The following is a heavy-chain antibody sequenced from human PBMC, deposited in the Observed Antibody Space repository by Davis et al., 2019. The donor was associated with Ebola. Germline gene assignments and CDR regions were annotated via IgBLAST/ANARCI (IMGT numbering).Heavy chain of an antibody. CDR2: ISNSGST. CDR1: GGSISSYY. J-gene: IGHJ4*02. V-gene: IGHV4-59*08. CDR3: ARRSSAYYYVNY. D-gene: IGHD3-10*02. Sequence: SETLSLTCTVSGGSISSYYWSWIRQPPGKGLEWIGYISNSGSTNYNPSLKSRVTISVDTSENQFSLKLSSVTAADTAIYYCARRSSAYYYVNYWGRGTLVTVSS.